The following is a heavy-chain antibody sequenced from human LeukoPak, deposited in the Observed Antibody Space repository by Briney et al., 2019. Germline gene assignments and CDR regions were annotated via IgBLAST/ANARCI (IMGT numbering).Heavy chain of an antibody. CDR1: GFSFRTYI. Sequence: GGSLRLSCTASGFSFRTYIMAWVRQVPGKGLEWISAISGDAITTYYAVPVKGRFTISRDNFRNTLSLQMDSLRADDSAVYYCAKDASPYSNYAVRWFDSWGQGTLVTVSS. CDR2: ISGDAITT. J-gene: IGHJ5*01. V-gene: IGHV3-23*01. CDR3: AKDASPYSNYAVRWFDS. D-gene: IGHD4/OR15-4a*01.